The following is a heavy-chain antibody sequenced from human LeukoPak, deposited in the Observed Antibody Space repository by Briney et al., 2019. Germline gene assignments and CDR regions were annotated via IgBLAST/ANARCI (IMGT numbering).Heavy chain of an antibody. Sequence: GGSLRLSCAASGFTFSSYAMSWVRQAPGKGLEWVSAISGSGGSTYYADSVKGRFTISRDNSKNTLYLQMNSLRAEDTAVYYCAKDFLDLGAYYDFWSGYYLDYWGQGTLVTVSS. V-gene: IGHV3-23*01. CDR1: GFTFSSYA. CDR3: AKDFLDLGAYYDFWSGYYLDY. D-gene: IGHD3-3*01. J-gene: IGHJ4*02. CDR2: ISGSGGST.